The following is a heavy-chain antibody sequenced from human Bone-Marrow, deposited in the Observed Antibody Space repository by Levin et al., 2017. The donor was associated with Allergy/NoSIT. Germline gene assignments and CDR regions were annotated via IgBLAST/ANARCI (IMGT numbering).Heavy chain of an antibody. CDR1: GFTFDDYA. V-gene: IGHV3-9*01. CDR2: ISWDSGSI. Sequence: SLKISCAASGFTFDDYAMHWVRQAPGKGLEWVSGISWDSGSICYADSVKGRFTISRDNAKNSLYLQMNSLRAEDTALYYCAKTLGAVFDIWGKGKMVTVSS. J-gene: IGHJ3*02. CDR3: AKTLGAVFDI.